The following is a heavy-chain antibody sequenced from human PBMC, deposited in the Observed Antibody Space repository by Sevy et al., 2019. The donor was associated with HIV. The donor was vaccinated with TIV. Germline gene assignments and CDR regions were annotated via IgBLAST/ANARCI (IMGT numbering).Heavy chain of an antibody. Sequence: GGSLRLSCAASGFTFSRNGMHWVRQVPGKGLEWVALISYDGDSKNYADSVKGGFTISRDNSKNTVYLHMNSLRYEDTAVYYCAKESVSWYLDFWGQGTLVTVSS. CDR2: ISYDGDSK. V-gene: IGHV3-30*18. CDR3: AKESVSWYLDF. J-gene: IGHJ4*02. D-gene: IGHD6-13*01. CDR1: GFTFSRNG.